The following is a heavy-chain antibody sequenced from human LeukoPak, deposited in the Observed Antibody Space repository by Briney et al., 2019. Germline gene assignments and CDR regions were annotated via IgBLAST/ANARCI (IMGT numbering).Heavy chain of an antibody. Sequence: GGSLRLSCAASGFTFSSYAMSWVRQAPGKGLEWVSAISGSGGSTYYADSVKGRFTISRDNSKNTLYLQMNSLRAEDTAVYYCAKDSYTYYDILTGYYNYDYWGQGTLVTVSS. D-gene: IGHD3-9*01. CDR3: AKDSYTYYDILTGYYNYDY. V-gene: IGHV3-23*01. CDR2: ISGSGGST. CDR1: GFTFSSYA. J-gene: IGHJ4*02.